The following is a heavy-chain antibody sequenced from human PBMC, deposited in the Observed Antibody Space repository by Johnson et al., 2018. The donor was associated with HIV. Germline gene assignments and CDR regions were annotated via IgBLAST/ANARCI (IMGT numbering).Heavy chain of an antibody. Sequence: QVQLVESGGGFVTPGGSLRLSCAVSGFTFSDFYMSWIRQAPGKGLEWVSYISTSGSNIYYADSVRGRFTISRDNAKNSLYLQMNFLRPEDTAVYYCARFMGSTWSDASDIWGQGTMVIVSS. CDR2: ISTSGSNI. CDR1: GFTFSDFY. D-gene: IGHD1-26*01. CDR3: ARFMGSTWSDASDI. V-gene: IGHV3-11*04. J-gene: IGHJ3*02.